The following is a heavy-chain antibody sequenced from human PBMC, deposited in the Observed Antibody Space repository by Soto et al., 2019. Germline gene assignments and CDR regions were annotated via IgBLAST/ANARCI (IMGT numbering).Heavy chain of an antibody. CDR1: GYTFNTYG. CDR3: ARGPLYTSSWFSDYYYYGMDV. V-gene: IGHV1-18*01. D-gene: IGHD6-13*01. CDR2: ISTDNGNT. Sequence: GASVKVSCKASGYTFNTYGISWVRQAPGQGLEWMGWISTDNGNTNYSQKFQDRVTMTTDTSTSTAYMELRSLRSDDTAVYYCARGPLYTSSWFSDYYYYGMDVWGQGTTVTVSS. J-gene: IGHJ6*02.